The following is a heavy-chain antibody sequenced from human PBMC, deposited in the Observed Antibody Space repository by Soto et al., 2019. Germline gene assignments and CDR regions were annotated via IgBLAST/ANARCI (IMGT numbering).Heavy chain of an antibody. CDR3: ARPYYDFWSGQKGGFDY. D-gene: IGHD3-3*01. V-gene: IGHV4-39*01. Sequence: SETLSLTCTVSGGSISSSSYYWGWIRQPPGKGLEWIGSIYYSGSTYYNPSLKSRVTISVDTSKNQFSLKLSSVTAADTAVYYCARPYYDFWSGQKGGFDYWGQGTRVTVSS. CDR1: GGSISSSSYY. J-gene: IGHJ4*02. CDR2: IYYSGST.